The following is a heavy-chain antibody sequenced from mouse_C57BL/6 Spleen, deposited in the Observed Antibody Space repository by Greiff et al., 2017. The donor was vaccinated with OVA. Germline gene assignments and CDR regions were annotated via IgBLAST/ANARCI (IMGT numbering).Heavy chain of an antibody. CDR1: GFTFSSYA. V-gene: IGHV5-4*01. CDR2: ISDGGSYT. J-gene: IGHJ3*01. Sequence: EVQVVESGGGLVKPGGSLKLSCAASGFTFSSYAMSWVRQTPEKRLEWVATISDGGSYTYYPDNVKGRFTISRDNAKNNLYLQMSHLKSEDTAMYYCARDDDSWFAYWGQGTLVTVSA. D-gene: IGHD2-4*01. CDR3: ARDDDSWFAY.